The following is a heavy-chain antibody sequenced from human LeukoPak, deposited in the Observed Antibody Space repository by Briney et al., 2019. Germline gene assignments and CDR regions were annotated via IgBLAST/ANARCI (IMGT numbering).Heavy chain of an antibody. D-gene: IGHD6-13*01. CDR3: ARWHSSSWYE. V-gene: IGHV4-59*08. CDR2: IYYSGST. CDR1: GGSISSYY. Sequence: SETLSLTCTVSGGSISSYYWSWIRQPPGKELEWIGYIYYSGSTNYNPSLKSRVTISVDTSKNQFSLKLSSVTAADTAVYYCARWHSSSWYEWGQGTLVTVSS. J-gene: IGHJ4*02.